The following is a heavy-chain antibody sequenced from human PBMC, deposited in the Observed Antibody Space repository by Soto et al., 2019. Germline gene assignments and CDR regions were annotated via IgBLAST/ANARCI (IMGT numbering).Heavy chain of an antibody. CDR3: SRGDGYGKYVWFDP. V-gene: IGHV4-30-2*01. D-gene: IGHD5-12*01. Sequence: QLLLQESGSGLLEPSQTLSLTCGVSGSSITSSSYSWRRIRQPPVHTLEWIGYTYHNGGTYYNPSLQSRVTLSVDASKNQCALKMTSVTAADTAVYFCSRGDGYGKYVWFDPWCQGTLVTVSS. CDR1: GSSITSSSYS. CDR2: TYHNGGT. J-gene: IGHJ5*02.